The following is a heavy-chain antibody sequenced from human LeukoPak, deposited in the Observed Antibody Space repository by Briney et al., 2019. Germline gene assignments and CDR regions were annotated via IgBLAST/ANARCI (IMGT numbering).Heavy chain of an antibody. J-gene: IGHJ3*02. D-gene: IGHD3-10*01. Sequence: GKSLRLSCAASGVTFSSYEMNWVRQAPGKGLEWVSYISSSSSSIYYADSVKGRFTISRDNAKNSLYLQMNRLRDEDTAVYYCAGEGYYGAFDIWGQGTMVTVSS. V-gene: IGHV3-48*02. CDR2: ISSSSSSI. CDR3: AGEGYYGAFDI. CDR1: GVTFSSYE.